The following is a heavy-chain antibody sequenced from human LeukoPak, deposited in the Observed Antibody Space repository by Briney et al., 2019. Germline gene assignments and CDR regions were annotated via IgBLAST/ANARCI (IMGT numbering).Heavy chain of an antibody. CDR3: ARDHVISSGWPSRIGY. Sequence: GASVKVSCKASGYTFTSYSISWVRQAPGQGLEWMGWISTYNGNTNYAQKLQGRVTITTDTSTSTAYMELRSLRSDDTAVYYCARDHVISSGWPSRIGYWGQGTLVTVSS. V-gene: IGHV1-18*01. CDR1: GYTFTSYS. J-gene: IGHJ4*02. D-gene: IGHD6-19*01. CDR2: ISTYNGNT.